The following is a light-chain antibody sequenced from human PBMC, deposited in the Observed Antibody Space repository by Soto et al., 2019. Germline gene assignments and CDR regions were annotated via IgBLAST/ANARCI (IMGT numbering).Light chain of an antibody. CDR3: FSFTTTSTHV. Sequence: QSALTQPRSASGSPGQSITISCTGTSSDVGGYNYVSWYQQHPAKAPKLIIFDVSKRPSGVPNRFSGSKSGNTASLTISGLRAEDEAEYFCFSFTTTSTHVFGTGTKVTVL. CDR2: DVS. V-gene: IGLV2-11*01. CDR1: SSDVGGYNY. J-gene: IGLJ1*01.